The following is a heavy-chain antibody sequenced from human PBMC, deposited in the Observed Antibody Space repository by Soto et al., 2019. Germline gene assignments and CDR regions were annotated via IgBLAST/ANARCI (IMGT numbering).Heavy chain of an antibody. V-gene: IGHV4-61*01. J-gene: IGHJ6*02. Sequence: QVQLQESGPRLVKPSEAVSLTCTVSGGSVSSDTHYWSWVRLPPGKRLEWIGFIYSRGSTNYTPYLKGRVTMSVDTSKNQFSLKLRSVIVADTAVYHCARFVRSCSGTTCSTRADVWGQGTTVSVSS. D-gene: IGHD2-2*01. CDR3: ARFVRSCSGTTCSTRADV. CDR2: IYSRGST. CDR1: GGSVSSDTHY.